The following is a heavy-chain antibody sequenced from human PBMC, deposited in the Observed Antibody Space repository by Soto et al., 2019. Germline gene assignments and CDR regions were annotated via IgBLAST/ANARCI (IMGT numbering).Heavy chain of an antibody. CDR3: TRVQGNH. V-gene: IGHV1-8*01. CDR2: MNPFSGNA. J-gene: IGHJ4*02. CDR1: GYTFTSYD. Sequence: QVQLVQSGAEVKKPGASVRVSCKASGYTFTSYDIYWVRQATGQGLEWMGWMNPFSGNAVYTQKFQDRVTMTRDTSINTAYMEMSGLRSEDTAVYYCTRVQGNHWGQGSLVTVAS.